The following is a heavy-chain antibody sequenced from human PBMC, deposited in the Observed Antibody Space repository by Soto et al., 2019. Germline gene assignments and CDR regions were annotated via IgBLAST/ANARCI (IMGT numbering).Heavy chain of an antibody. CDR2: IKFDGSTT. D-gene: IGHD2-21*01. V-gene: IGHV3-74*01. CDR1: GFTFSTYW. Sequence: PGGSLRLSCVASGFTFSTYWMHWVRQAPRKGLVWVSRIKFDGSTTSYADPVKGRFTISRDNAKNTVYLQMNSLGGEDTGVYYCARGIRNYYGADVRGQGTTVTVSS. J-gene: IGHJ6*02. CDR3: ARGIRNYYGADV.